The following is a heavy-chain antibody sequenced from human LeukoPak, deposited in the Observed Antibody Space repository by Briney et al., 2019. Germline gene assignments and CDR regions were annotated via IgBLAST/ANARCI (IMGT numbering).Heavy chain of an antibody. CDR1: GVSISSGSYY. D-gene: IGHD3-10*01. CDR2: IYTSGST. V-gene: IGHV4-61*02. CDR3: ARGYYYSYFDY. J-gene: IGHJ4*02. Sequence: ASQTLYLTCTVSGVSISSGSYYWNWIRQPAGKGLEWIGRIYTSGSTNYNPSLKSRVTISIDTSKNQFSLKLSSVTAADTAVYYCARGYYYSYFDYWGQGTLVTVSS.